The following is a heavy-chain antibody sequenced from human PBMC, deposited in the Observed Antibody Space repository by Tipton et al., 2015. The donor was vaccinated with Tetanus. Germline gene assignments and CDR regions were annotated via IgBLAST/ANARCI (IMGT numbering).Heavy chain of an antibody. D-gene: IGHD6-6*01. CDR1: GFTVSSNY. CDR3: ARDLIAARSSMDI. J-gene: IGHJ6*02. V-gene: IGHV3-53*01. CDR2: IYSGGNT. Sequence: SLRLSCAASGFTVSSNYMSWVRQAPGKGLEWVSVIYSGGNTFYADSVKGRFTISRDNSKNTLYLQMNSLTAEDTAVYYCARDLIAARSSMDIWGQGTTVTVSS.